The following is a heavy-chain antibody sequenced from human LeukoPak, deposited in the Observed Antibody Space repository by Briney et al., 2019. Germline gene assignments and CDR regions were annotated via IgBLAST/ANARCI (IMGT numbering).Heavy chain of an antibody. Sequence: GASVKVSCKASGGTFSSYSISWVRQAPGQGLEWMGGIVPIFGTADYAQKFQGRVTITADESTSTAYMELSSLRSEDTAVYYCARAGDWYNWNYVGPGYYYYMDVWGKGTTVTVSS. CDR3: ARAGDWYNWNYVGPGYYYYMDV. CDR1: GGTFSSYS. V-gene: IGHV1-69*13. D-gene: IGHD1-7*01. J-gene: IGHJ6*03. CDR2: IVPIFGTA.